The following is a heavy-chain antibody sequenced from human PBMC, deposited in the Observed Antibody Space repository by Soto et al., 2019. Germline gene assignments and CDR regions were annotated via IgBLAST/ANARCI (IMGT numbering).Heavy chain of an antibody. CDR3: ARHGSN. J-gene: IGHJ4*02. CDR1: VFSISNISYY. Sequence: SEALSLTCTVSVFSISNISYYWGWIRRPPGNGLEWIVTIYYSGITYYNPSLKSRVTISVDTSKNQFSLKLTSVTAADTAVYYCARHGSNWGQGTLVTVSS. CDR2: IYYSGIT. V-gene: IGHV4-39*01.